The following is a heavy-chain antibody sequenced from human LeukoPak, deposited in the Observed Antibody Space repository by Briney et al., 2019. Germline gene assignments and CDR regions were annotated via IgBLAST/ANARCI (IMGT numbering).Heavy chain of an antibody. V-gene: IGHV4-59*01. CDR3: ARGGGYYSPSWYDY. CDR2: IYYSGST. CDR1: GGSTSSYY. Sequence: SETLSLTCTVSGGSTSSYYWSWIRQPPGKGLEWIGYIYYSGSTNYNPSLRSRVTISVDTSKNQFSLKLSSVTAADTAVYYCARGGGYYSPSWYDYWGQGTLVTVSP. D-gene: IGHD3-22*01. J-gene: IGHJ4*02.